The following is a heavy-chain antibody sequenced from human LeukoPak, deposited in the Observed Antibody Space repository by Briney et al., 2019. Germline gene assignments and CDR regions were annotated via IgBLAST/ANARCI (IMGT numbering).Heavy chain of an antibody. D-gene: IGHD3-10*01. Sequence: SETLSLTCTVSGGSISSYYWSWIRQPPGKGLEWIGYIYYSGSTNYNPPLKSRVTISVDTSKNQFSLKLSSVTAADTAVYYCARQNYYGSGSYPHDAFDIWGQGTMVTVSS. CDR1: GGSISSYY. J-gene: IGHJ3*02. CDR2: IYYSGST. CDR3: ARQNYYGSGSYPHDAFDI. V-gene: IGHV4-59*08.